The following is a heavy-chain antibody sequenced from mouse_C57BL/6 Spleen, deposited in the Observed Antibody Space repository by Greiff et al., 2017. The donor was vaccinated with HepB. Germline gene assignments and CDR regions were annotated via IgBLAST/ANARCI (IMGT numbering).Heavy chain of an antibody. J-gene: IGHJ2*01. Sequence: VQLQQSGPELVKPGASVKIPCKASGYTFTDYNMDWVKQSHGKSLEWIGDINPNNGGTIYNQKFKGKATLTVDKSSSTAYMELRSLTSEDTAVYYCARKDYSNYYFDYWGQGTTLTVSS. CDR2: INPNNGGT. CDR1: GYTFTDYN. V-gene: IGHV1-18*01. D-gene: IGHD2-5*01. CDR3: ARKDYSNYYFDY.